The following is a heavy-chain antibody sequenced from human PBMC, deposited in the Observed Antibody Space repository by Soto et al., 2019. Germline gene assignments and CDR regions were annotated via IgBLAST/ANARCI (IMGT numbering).Heavy chain of an antibody. CDR1: GYSFTSYW. J-gene: IGHJ6*02. CDR2: IYPGDSDT. Sequence: PGESLKISCKGSGYSFTSYWIGWVRQMPGKGLEWMGFIYPGDSDTRYSPSFQGQVTISADKSISTAYLQWSSLKASDTAMYYCARHPYYDFWSGYQPTYYYGMDVWGQGTTVTVS. D-gene: IGHD3-3*01. CDR3: ARHPYYDFWSGYQPTYYYGMDV. V-gene: IGHV5-51*01.